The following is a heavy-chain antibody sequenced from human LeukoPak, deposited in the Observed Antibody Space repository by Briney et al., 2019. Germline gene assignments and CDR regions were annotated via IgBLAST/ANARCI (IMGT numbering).Heavy chain of an antibody. CDR2: IYYSGST. V-gene: IGHV4-31*03. D-gene: IGHD3-22*01. CDR3: ARGIRAYDSSGYYYYGMDV. CDR1: GGSISSGGYY. Sequence: SETLSLTCTVSGGSISSGGYYWSWIRQHPGKGLEWIGYIYYSGSTYYNPSLKSRVTISVDTSKNQFSLKLSSVTAADTAVYYCARGIRAYDSSGYYYYGMDVWGQGTTVTVSS. J-gene: IGHJ6*02.